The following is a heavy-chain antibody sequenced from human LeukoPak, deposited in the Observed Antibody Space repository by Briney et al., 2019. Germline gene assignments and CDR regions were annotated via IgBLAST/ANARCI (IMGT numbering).Heavy chain of an antibody. Sequence: GRSLRLSCAASGFTFSSYGMHWVRQAPGKGLEWVAVISYDGSNKYYADSVKGRFTISRDNSKNTLYLQMNSLRAEDTAVYYCAKDLRQKNSGSYQIDYWGQGTLVTVSS. D-gene: IGHD1-26*01. CDR3: AKDLRQKNSGSYQIDY. V-gene: IGHV3-30*18. J-gene: IGHJ4*02. CDR2: ISYDGSNK. CDR1: GFTFSSYG.